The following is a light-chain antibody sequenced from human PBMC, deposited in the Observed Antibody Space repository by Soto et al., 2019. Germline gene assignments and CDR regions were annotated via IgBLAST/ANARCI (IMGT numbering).Light chain of an antibody. CDR1: QSITDW. CDR2: KAS. Sequence: DIQMTQSPSTLSASVGDRVTITCRASQSITDWLAWYQQKPGKAPKFLIYKASKLEGGVPSRFSGSGSGTEFTLTISSVQPDDFATYYCQYWADYSWTFGQGTKVEIK. CDR3: QYWADYSWT. V-gene: IGKV1-5*03. J-gene: IGKJ1*01.